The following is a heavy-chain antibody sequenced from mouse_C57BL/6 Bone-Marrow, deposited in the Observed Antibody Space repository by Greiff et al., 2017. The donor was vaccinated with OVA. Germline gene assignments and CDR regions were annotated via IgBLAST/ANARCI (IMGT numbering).Heavy chain of an antibody. D-gene: IGHD2-4*01. CDR1: GYTFTSYW. CDR3: ATYYDYGVGNWYFDV. V-gene: IGHV1-69*01. Sequence: QVQLQQPGAELVMPGASVKLSCKASGYTFTSYWMHWVKQRPGQGLEWIGEIDPSDSYTNYNQKFKGKSTLTVDKSSSTAYMQLSSLTSEDSAVYYCATYYDYGVGNWYFDVWGTGTTVTVSS. J-gene: IGHJ1*03. CDR2: IDPSDSYT.